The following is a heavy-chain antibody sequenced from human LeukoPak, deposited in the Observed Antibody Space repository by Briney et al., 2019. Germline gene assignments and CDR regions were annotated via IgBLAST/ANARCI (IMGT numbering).Heavy chain of an antibody. CDR3: ASVTSSIAPD. CDR2: IIPIFGIA. J-gene: IGHJ1*01. D-gene: IGHD6-6*01. V-gene: IGHV1-69*04. CDR1: GGTFSSYA. Sequence: ASVKGSCKASGGTFSSYAISWVRQAPGQGLEWMGRIIPIFGIANYAQKFQGRVTITADKSTSTAYMELSSLRSEDTAVYYCASVTSSIAPDWGQGTLVTVSS.